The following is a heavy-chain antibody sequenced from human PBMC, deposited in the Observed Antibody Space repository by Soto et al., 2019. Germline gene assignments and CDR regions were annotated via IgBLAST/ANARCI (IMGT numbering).Heavy chain of an antibody. V-gene: IGHV1-8*01. CDR3: ARGSPGSVDH. CDR2: MNPHSGDT. CDR1: GYSFTRSH. D-gene: IGHD3-10*01. Sequence: ASVKVSCKASGYSFTRSHFNWVRQATGQGLEWIGWMNPHSGDTGFAQRFQGRVTMTRNTSINTAYMELRSLRSQDTAVYYCARGSPGSVDHWGQGPQVTVSS. J-gene: IGHJ4*02.